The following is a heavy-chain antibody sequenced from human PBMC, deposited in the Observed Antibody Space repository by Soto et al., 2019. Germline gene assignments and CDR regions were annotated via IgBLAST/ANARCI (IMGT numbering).Heavy chain of an antibody. Sequence: ASVKVSCKASGYTFTIYWISWVRQAPGQGLEWMGWISVYNGKINYAQKFQGRVTMTTDTSTTTAYMELRSLGSDDTAIYYCARVPYYYDTSGYYHWGQGTLVTVSS. CDR3: ARVPYYYDTSGYYH. V-gene: IGHV1-18*01. CDR1: GYTFTIYW. J-gene: IGHJ5*02. D-gene: IGHD3-22*01. CDR2: ISVYNGKI.